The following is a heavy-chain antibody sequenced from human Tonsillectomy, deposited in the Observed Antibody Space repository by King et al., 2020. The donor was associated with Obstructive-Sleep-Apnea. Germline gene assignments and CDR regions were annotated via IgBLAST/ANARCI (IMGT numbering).Heavy chain of an antibody. D-gene: IGHD3-3*01. CDR2: ISSSSSTI. Sequence: VQLVESGGGLVQPGGSLRLSCAASGFTFSSYSMNWVRQAPGKGLEWVSYISSSSSTIYYADSVKGRFTISRDNAKNSLYLQMNSLRAEDTAVYYCARENLRHYDFWSGYYSYYFDYWGQGTLVTVSS. CDR3: ARENLRHYDFWSGYYSYYFDY. J-gene: IGHJ4*02. CDR1: GFTFSSYS. V-gene: IGHV3-48*04.